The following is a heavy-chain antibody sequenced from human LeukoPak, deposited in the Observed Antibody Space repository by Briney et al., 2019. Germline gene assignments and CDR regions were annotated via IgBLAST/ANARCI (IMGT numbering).Heavy chain of an antibody. CDR1: GFTFSDHY. Sequence: GGSLRLSCAASGFTFSDHYMTWIRQTPGKGLEWVSYISSSGTTIYYADSVKGRFTISRDNAKNSLYLRMNSLRAEDTAVYYCARGVTTVENWGQGTLVTVSS. D-gene: IGHD4-23*01. J-gene: IGHJ4*02. CDR2: ISSSGTTI. CDR3: ARGVTTVEN. V-gene: IGHV3-11*04.